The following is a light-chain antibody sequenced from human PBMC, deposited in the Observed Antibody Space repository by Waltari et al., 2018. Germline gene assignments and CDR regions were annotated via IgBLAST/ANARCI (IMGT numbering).Light chain of an antibody. Sequence: EIVLTQSPGTLSLSPGERATLSCRASGGVRRALAWYQQRPDQAPRLLLYDASARATVIPDRFSGSGSVTDFILTINRLEPEDFALYYCQHYRSLPLTFGQGTKVEIK. V-gene: IGKV3-20*01. CDR3: QHYRSLPLT. CDR1: GGVRRA. CDR2: DAS. J-gene: IGKJ1*01.